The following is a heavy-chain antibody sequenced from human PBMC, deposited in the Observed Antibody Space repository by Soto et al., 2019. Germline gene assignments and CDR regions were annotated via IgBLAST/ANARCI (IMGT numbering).Heavy chain of an antibody. J-gene: IGHJ4*02. CDR2: ITPNSGDT. CDR1: RYIFTGYF. V-gene: IGHV1-2*06. D-gene: IGHD2-8*01. Sequence: ASGKGSWKNIRYIFTGYFIHWVRQTPGQGLQWMGRITPNSGDTKYGQTFQGRVTLTADTSTSTAYMELRSLRSDDTAVYFCARDDCTNGVCYIGYWGQGTLVPVSS. CDR3: ARDDCTNGVCYIGY.